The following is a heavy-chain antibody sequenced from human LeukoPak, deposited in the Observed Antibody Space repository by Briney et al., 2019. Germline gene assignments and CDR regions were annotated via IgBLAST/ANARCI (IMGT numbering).Heavy chain of an antibody. Sequence: ASVKVSCKASGYTFTGYYMHWVRQAPGQGLEGMGRINPNRGGTNYAQKFQGRVTMARDTSISTAYMELSRLRSDDTAVYYCAREEIAAAGNDYWGQGTLVTVSS. CDR1: GYTFTGYY. CDR2: INPNRGGT. D-gene: IGHD6-13*01. V-gene: IGHV1-2*06. J-gene: IGHJ4*02. CDR3: AREEIAAAGNDY.